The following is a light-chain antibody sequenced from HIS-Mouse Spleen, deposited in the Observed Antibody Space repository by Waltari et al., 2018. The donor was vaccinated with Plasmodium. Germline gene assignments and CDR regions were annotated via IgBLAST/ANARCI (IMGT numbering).Light chain of an antibody. CDR1: AFPKKY. Sequence: SYELTQPPSVSVSPGQTARITCSGDAFPKKYAYWYQQKSGQAPVLVMYEDSKRPSGIPGRFSGSSSGTMATLTISGAQVEDEADYFCYSTDSSGNHRVFGGGTKLTVL. CDR3: YSTDSSGNHRV. V-gene: IGLV3-10*01. J-gene: IGLJ3*02. CDR2: EDS.